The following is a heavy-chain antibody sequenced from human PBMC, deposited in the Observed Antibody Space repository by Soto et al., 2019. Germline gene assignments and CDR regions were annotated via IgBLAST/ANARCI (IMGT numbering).Heavy chain of an antibody. V-gene: IGHV3-11*06. CDR1: GLNSIDYY. D-gene: IGHD4-17*01. CDR2: ISSSSSYT. CDR3: ARGVTTPNDAFDI. J-gene: IGHJ3*02. Sequence: RVACAAAGLNSIDYYMSWIRQTPGKGLEWVSYISSSSSYTNYADSVKGRFTISRDNAKNSLYLQMNSLRAEDTAVYYCARGVTTPNDAFDIWGQGTMVTVSS.